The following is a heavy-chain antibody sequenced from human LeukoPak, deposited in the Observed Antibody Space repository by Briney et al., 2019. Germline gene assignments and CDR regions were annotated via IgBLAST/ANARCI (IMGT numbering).Heavy chain of an antibody. CDR1: GGSISSYY. CDR2: IYYSGST. CDR3: ARRIGYYYGSGSFNFDY. Sequence: PSETLSLTCTVSGGSISSYYWSWIRQPPGKGLEWIGSIYYSGSTNYNPSLKSRVTISVDTSKNQFSLKLSSVTAADTAVYYCARRIGYYYGSGSFNFDYWGQGTLVTVSS. J-gene: IGHJ4*02. D-gene: IGHD3-10*01. V-gene: IGHV4-59*12.